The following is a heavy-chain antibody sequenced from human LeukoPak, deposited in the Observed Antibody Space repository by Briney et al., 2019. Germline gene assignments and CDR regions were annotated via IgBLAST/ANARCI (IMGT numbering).Heavy chain of an antibody. V-gene: IGHV1-2*02. D-gene: IGHD4-17*01. CDR1: GYTFTGYY. Sequence: ASVKVSCKASGYTFTGYYMHWVRQAPGQGLEWMGWINPVSGDTNYAQTFQGRVTVTRDTSIRTVYLELSRLRSDDTAVYYCARDPSTVTTRHLDYWGQGTLVTVSS. CDR3: ARDPSTVTTRHLDY. J-gene: IGHJ4*02. CDR2: INPVSGDT.